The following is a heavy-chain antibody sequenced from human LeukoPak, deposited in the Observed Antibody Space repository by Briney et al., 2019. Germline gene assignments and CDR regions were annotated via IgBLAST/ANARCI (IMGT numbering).Heavy chain of an antibody. CDR3: ARFSPRAMGNYLDF. CDR1: GGSISSSNW. Sequence: KPSETLSLTCAVSGGSISSSNWWSWIRQPPGKGLEWIGYIYPRGSTYYNPSLKSRVILSLDKSANQFSLNLSSVTAADTAVYYCARFSPRAMGNYLDFWGQGTLVTVSS. V-gene: IGHV4-4*02. J-gene: IGHJ4*02. CDR2: IYPRGST. D-gene: IGHD7-27*01.